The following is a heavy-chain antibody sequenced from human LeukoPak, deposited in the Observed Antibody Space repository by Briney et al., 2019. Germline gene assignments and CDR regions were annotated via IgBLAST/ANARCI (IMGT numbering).Heavy chain of an antibody. V-gene: IGHV3-33*01. CDR1: GFTFSSYG. CDR2: IWYDGSNK. J-gene: IGHJ4*02. D-gene: IGHD6-6*01. Sequence: GGSLRLSCAASGFTFSSYGIHWVRQAPGKGLEWVAVIWYDGSNKYYADSVKGRFTISRDNSKNTPYLQMNSLRAEDTAVYYCARMDSSSSGSWTYFDYWGQGTLVTVSS. CDR3: ARMDSSSSGSWTYFDY.